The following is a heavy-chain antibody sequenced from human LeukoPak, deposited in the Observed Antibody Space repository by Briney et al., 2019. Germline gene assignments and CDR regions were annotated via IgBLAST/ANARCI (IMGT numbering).Heavy chain of an antibody. CDR1: GGFISSYY. D-gene: IGHD3-16*01. V-gene: IGHV4-4*07. J-gene: IGHJ4*02. CDR2: IYTSGST. CDR3: ARVGDYALKD. Sequence: SETLSLTCTGSGGFISSYYWSWIRQPAGKGLEWIGRIYTSGSTNYNPSLKSRVTMSVDTSKSQCTLKLSSVTAADTAVYYCARVGDYALKDWGQGTLVTVSS.